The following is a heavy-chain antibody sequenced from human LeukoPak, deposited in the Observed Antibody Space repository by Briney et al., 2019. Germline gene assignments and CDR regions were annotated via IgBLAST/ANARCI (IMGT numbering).Heavy chain of an antibody. CDR3: ARAVTMIVVVPGGDY. Sequence: GGSLRLSCAASGFXFSSYAIHWVRQAPGKGLEWVAVISYDGSNKYYADSVKGRFTISRDNSKNTLYLQMNSLGAEDTAVYYCARAVTMIVVVPGGDYWGQGTLVTVSS. D-gene: IGHD3-22*01. J-gene: IGHJ4*02. V-gene: IGHV3-30-3*01. CDR2: ISYDGSNK. CDR1: GFXFSSYA.